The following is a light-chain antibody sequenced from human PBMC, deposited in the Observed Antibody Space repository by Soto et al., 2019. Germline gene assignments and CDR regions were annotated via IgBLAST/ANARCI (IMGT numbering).Light chain of an antibody. J-gene: IGLJ2*01. Sequence: QSVLTQPHSVSAAPGQKVTISCSGSSSNIGNNYVSWYQQFPGTAPKVLIYDNNNRPSGIPDRFSGSKSGTSATLGITGLQTGDEADYYCGTWDSSLSAVVFGGGTKLTVL. CDR1: SSNIGNNY. CDR2: DNN. CDR3: GTWDSSLSAVV. V-gene: IGLV1-51*01.